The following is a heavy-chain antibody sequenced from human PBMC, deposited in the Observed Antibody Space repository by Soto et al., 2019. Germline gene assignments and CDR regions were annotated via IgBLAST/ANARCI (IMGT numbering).Heavy chain of an antibody. V-gene: IGHV3-23*01. Sequence: EVQVLESGGGLVQPGGSLRLSCAASGFTFSIYAMSWVRQAPGKGLEWVSAISGSGGKTYYADSVKGRFTISRDNSKNTVYLQMNSLRAEATAVDYCARDSVGSDLPAAWFDPWGQGTLVIVSS. CDR1: GFTFSIYA. D-gene: IGHD2-21*02. J-gene: IGHJ5*02. CDR3: ARDSVGSDLPAAWFDP. CDR2: ISGSGGKT.